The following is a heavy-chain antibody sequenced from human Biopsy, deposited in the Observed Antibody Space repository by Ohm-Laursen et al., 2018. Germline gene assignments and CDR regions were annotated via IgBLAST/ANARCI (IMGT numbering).Heavy chain of an antibody. CDR1: GFTFSSYS. CDR3: ARDWQGRAHYYDSSGYDY. Sequence: SLRRSCAAPGFTFSSYSMNWVRQAPGKGLEWGSYISSSSSYIYYAHSVKVRFTISRDNSKNSLYLQMNRLRAEDTDVYYSARDWQGRAHYYDSSGYDYWGQGTLVTVSS. V-gene: IGHV3-21*01. J-gene: IGHJ4*02. CDR2: ISSSSSYI. D-gene: IGHD3-22*01.